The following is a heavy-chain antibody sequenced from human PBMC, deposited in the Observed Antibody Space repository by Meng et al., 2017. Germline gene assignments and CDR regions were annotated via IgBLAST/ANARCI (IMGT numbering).Heavy chain of an antibody. V-gene: IGHV1-18*01. CDR2: ISAYNGNT. J-gene: IGHJ4*02. CDR3: ARVSHTYYYDSSGYYPSDY. CDR1: GYTFTSYG. Sequence: QVTRVRAGAEVKKPGALVKVSCKASGYTFTSYGISWVRQAPGQGLEWMGWISAYNGNTNYTQKLQGRVTMTTDTSTSTAYMELRSLRSDDTAVYYCARVSHTYYYDSSGYYPSDYWGQGTLVTVSS. D-gene: IGHD3-22*01.